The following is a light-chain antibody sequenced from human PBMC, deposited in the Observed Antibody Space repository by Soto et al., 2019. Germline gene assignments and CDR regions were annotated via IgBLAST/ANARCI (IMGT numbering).Light chain of an antibody. CDR1: QSVSTK. CDR2: GAS. Sequence: EMVMTQSPATLSVSLGERATLSCRASQSVSTKLVWYQQKPGQAPRLLIYGASTRATGIPARFSGSGSGTEFTLTICSLQSEDFAVYYCQQHDQGWTFGQGTKVEIK. J-gene: IGKJ1*01. CDR3: QQHDQGWT. V-gene: IGKV3-15*01.